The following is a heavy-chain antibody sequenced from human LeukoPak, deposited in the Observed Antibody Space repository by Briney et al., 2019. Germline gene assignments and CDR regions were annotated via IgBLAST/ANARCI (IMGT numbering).Heavy chain of an antibody. V-gene: IGHV1-18*01. CDR2: ISAYNGNT. J-gene: IGHJ4*02. D-gene: IGHD5-12*01. Sequence: GASVKVSCKASGYTFTSYGISWVRQAPGQGLEWMGWISAYNGNTNYAQKLQGRVTMTTDTSTSTAYMELRSLRSDDTAVCYCARTVYSGYDSGGIDYWGQGTLVTVSS. CDR1: GYTFTSYG. CDR3: ARTVYSGYDSGGIDY.